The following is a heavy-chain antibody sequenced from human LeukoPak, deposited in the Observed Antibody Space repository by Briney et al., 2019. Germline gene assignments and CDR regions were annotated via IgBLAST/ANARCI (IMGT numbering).Heavy chain of an antibody. CDR2: ISARSEKT. CDR1: GFTFNDYV. D-gene: IGHD3-16*01. Sequence: PGGSLRLSCAASGFTFNDYVMRWVRQAPGKGLEWVSGISARSEKTYYSDSVKGRFTISRDNSKNSLYLQMKSLRAEDTAVYYCAKDSSQGGDYLDSWGQGTLVTVSS. V-gene: IGHV3-23*01. CDR3: AKDSSQGGDYLDS. J-gene: IGHJ4*02.